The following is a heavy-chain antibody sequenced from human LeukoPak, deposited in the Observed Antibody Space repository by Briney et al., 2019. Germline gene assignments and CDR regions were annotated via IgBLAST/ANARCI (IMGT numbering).Heavy chain of an antibody. V-gene: IGHV3-74*01. J-gene: IGHJ4*02. CDR3: ASVNLGRYSYGIDY. CDR1: GFTFSSYW. Sequence: GGSLRLSCAASGFTFSSYWMHWVRQAPGKGLVWVSRINSDGSSTSYADSVKGRFTISRDNAKNTLYLQMNSLRAEDTAVYYCASVNLGRYSYGIDYWGQGTLVTVSS. CDR2: INSDGSST. D-gene: IGHD5-18*01.